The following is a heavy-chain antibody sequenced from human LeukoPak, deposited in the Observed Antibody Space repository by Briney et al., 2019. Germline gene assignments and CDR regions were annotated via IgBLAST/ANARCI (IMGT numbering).Heavy chain of an antibody. Sequence: GGSLRLSCAASGFTFSSYSMNWVRQAPGKGLEWVSSISSSSSYIYHADSVKGRFTISRDNAKNSLYLQMNSLRAEDTAVYYCAREGHSSSWYVPRDAFDIWGQGTMVTVSS. D-gene: IGHD6-13*01. CDR3: AREGHSSSWYVPRDAFDI. CDR1: GFTFSSYS. V-gene: IGHV3-21*01. J-gene: IGHJ3*02. CDR2: ISSSSSYI.